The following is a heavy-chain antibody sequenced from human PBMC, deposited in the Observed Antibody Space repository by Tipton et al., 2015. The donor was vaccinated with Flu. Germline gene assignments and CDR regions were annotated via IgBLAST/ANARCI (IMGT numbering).Heavy chain of an antibody. V-gene: IGHV4-4*07. D-gene: IGHD1-26*01. CDR2: SYSSGST. Sequence: GLVKPSETLSLTCTVSGGSVSSDYWSWIRQPAGKGLEWIGRSYSSGSTNYNPSLKSRVTMSQDTSKNQFSLKLTSVTAADTAVYYCVRCMSGAYCHCFDFWCQGTLLTVSS. J-gene: IGHJ4*02. CDR3: VRCMSGAYCHCFDF. CDR1: GGSVSSDY.